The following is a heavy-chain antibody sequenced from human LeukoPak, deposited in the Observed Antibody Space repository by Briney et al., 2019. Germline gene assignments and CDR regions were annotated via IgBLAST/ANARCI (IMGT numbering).Heavy chain of an antibody. CDR3: AREEKWLTPFLDR. CDR2: IIPMFGRT. CDR1: GGTFTTYA. Sequence: ASVKVSRKASGGTFTTYAITWVRQAPGQGLEWMGRIIPMFGRTNYAQKFQGRVTITADESTTSTYMELSGLRSEDTAVYYCAREEKWLTPFLDRWGQGTLVTVSS. V-gene: IGHV1-69*13. J-gene: IGHJ5*02. D-gene: IGHD6-19*01.